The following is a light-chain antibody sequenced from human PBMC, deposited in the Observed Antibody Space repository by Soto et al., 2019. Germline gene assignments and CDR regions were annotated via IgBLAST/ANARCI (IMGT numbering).Light chain of an antibody. J-gene: IGKJ3*01. CDR1: QSINNRY. CDR3: QQFGSSPGFT. V-gene: IGKV3-20*01. CDR2: AAS. Sequence: EIVLTQSPGTLSLSPVERATLSCRASQSINNRYLAWYQQKPGQAPRLLIYAASSRATGIPDRFSGSGSGTDFTLTISRLEPEDFAVYYCQQFGSSPGFTFGPGTKVDIK.